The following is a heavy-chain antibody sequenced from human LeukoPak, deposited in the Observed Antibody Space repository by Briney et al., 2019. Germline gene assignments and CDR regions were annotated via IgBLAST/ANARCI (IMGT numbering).Heavy chain of an antibody. CDR1: GFTFSSYA. CDR3: ARLISTSSSRFSDY. V-gene: IGHV3-23*01. D-gene: IGHD6-6*01. CDR2: ISISGENT. J-gene: IGHJ4*02. Sequence: GGSLRLSWPASGFTFSSYAMSWVRQAPGKGLEWVSAISISGENTYYADSVKGRFTISRDTSRNTLYLQMHSLRAEDTAVYYCARLISTSSSRFSDYWGQGTLVTVSS.